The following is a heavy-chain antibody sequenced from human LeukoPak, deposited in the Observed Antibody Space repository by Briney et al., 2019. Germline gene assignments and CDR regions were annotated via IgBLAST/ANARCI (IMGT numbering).Heavy chain of an antibody. CDR2: INHSGST. D-gene: IGHD4-17*01. V-gene: IGHV4-34*01. Sequence: SETLSLTCAVYGGSFSGYYWSWIRQPPGKGLEWIGEINHSGSTNYNPSLKSRVTMSVDTSKNQFSLKLSSATAADTAVYYCARGGTVTPDWHYYMDVWGKGTTVTISS. J-gene: IGHJ6*03. CDR3: ARGGTVTPDWHYYMDV. CDR1: GGSFSGYY.